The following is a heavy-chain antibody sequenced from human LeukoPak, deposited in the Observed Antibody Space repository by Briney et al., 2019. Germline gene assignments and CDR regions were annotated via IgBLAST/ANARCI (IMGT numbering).Heavy chain of an antibody. CDR1: GFTFSDFH. V-gene: IGHV3-11*01. Sequence: PGGSLRLSCPASGFTFSDFHMSWIRQAPGKGLEWVSYITSSGSTIYYADSMKGRFTISRDNAKNSLYLQMNSLRTEDTAVYYCARYYLLATGSYAFDYWGQGTLVTVSS. J-gene: IGHJ4*02. CDR2: ITSSGSTI. D-gene: IGHD1-1*01. CDR3: ARYYLLATGSYAFDY.